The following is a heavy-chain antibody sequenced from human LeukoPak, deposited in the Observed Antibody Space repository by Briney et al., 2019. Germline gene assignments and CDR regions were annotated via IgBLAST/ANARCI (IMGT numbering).Heavy chain of an antibody. Sequence: EASVKVSCKASGYTFTSYGISSVRQAPGQGLEWMGWICAYNGNTNYAQKLQGSVTMTTDTSTSTAYMELRSLRSDDTAVYYCARDGDSSGYRNAFDIWGQGTMVTVSS. V-gene: IGHV1-18*01. D-gene: IGHD3-22*01. CDR2: ICAYNGNT. CDR3: ARDGDSSGYRNAFDI. CDR1: GYTFTSYG. J-gene: IGHJ3*02.